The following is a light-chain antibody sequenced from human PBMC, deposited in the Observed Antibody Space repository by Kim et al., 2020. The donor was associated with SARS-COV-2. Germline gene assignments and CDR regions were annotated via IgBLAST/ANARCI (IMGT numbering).Light chain of an antibody. CDR2: KAS. CDR1: KSISSW. V-gene: IGKV1-5*03. CDR3: QQYESYPVT. J-gene: IGKJ5*01. Sequence: GGDRVTITCRASKSISSWLAWYQQKPGKAPNLLIYKASSLESGVPSRFSGSGSGTEFTLTISSLQPGDFAIYYCQQYESYPVTFGQGTRLEIK.